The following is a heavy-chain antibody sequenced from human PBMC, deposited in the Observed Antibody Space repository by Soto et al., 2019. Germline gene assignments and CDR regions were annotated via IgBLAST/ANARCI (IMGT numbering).Heavy chain of an antibody. Sequence: GGSLRLSCAASGFTFSSYGMHWVRQAPGKGLEWVAVIWYDGSNKYYADSVKGRFTISRDNSKNTLYLQMNSLRAEDTAVYYCARQSRLMVYATDYFDYWGQGTLVTVSS. CDR1: GFTFSSYG. V-gene: IGHV3-33*01. D-gene: IGHD2-8*01. CDR3: ARQSRLMVYATDYFDY. CDR2: IWYDGSNK. J-gene: IGHJ4*02.